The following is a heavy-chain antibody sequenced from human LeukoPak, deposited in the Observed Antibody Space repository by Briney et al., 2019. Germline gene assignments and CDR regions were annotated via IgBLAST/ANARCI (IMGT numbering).Heavy chain of an antibody. V-gene: IGHV3-30-3*01. D-gene: IGHD2-21*01. J-gene: IGHJ3*02. Sequence: QPGGSLRLSCAASGFTFSSYAMHWVRQAPGKGLEWVAVISYDGSNKYYADSVKGRFTISRDNSKNTLYLQMNSLRAEDTAVYYCARTIRPVLWWHDAFDIWGQGTMVTVSS. CDR2: ISYDGSNK. CDR3: ARTIRPVLWWHDAFDI. CDR1: GFTFSSYA.